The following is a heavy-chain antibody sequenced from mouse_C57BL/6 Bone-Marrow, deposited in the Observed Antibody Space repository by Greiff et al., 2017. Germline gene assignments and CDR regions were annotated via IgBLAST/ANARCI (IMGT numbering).Heavy chain of an antibody. CDR2: IDPSDSYT. V-gene: IGHV1-59*01. D-gene: IGHD3-1*01. CDR3: ARSLGTSY. Sequence: QVQLQQPGAELVRPGTSVKLSCKASGYTFTSYWMHWVKQRPGQGLEWIGVIDPSDSYTNYNQKFKGKATLTVDTSSSTVYMRLSSLTSEDSAVYYCARSLGTSYWGQGTTLTVSS. CDR1: GYTFTSYW. J-gene: IGHJ2*01.